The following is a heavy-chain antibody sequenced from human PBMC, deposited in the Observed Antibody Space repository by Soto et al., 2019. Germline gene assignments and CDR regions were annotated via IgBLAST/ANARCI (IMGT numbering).Heavy chain of an antibody. J-gene: IGHJ4*02. CDR1: GFSSSYYA. Sequence: EVQLLESGGGLVQPGESLRLSCAASGFSSSYYAMTWVRQAPGKGLQWGSSIGANGSITYYADSVKGRFSISRDNSKNTIHLQMNSLRAEDTAVYDCARDGFGSESSRPCYFDPWGQGTLVTVSS. D-gene: IGHD3-10*01. CDR3: ARDGFGSESSRPCYFDP. CDR2: IGANGSIT. V-gene: IGHV3-23*01.